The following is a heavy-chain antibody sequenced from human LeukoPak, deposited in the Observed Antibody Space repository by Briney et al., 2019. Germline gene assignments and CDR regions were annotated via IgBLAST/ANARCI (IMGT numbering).Heavy chain of an antibody. V-gene: IGHV5-51*01. CDR3: ARTPSGIPDPYYFDS. CDR1: GYSFTSYW. J-gene: IGHJ4*02. Sequence: GESLKISCQGSGYSFTSYWIGWVRQLPGKGLEWMGIIYPGDPDTRYSPSFQGQVTISTDDSISTAYLQWSSLKASDTAMYYCARTPSGIPDPYYFDSWGQGTLVTVSS. D-gene: IGHD6-13*01. CDR2: IYPGDPDT.